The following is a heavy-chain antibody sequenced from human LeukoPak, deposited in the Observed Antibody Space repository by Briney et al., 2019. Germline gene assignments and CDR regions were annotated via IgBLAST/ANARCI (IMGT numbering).Heavy chain of an antibody. J-gene: IGHJ5*02. CDR2: ISSSGSYI. CDR1: GFTFSSYS. CDR3: ARDPGGYCSSTSCPNWFDP. V-gene: IGHV3-21*01. D-gene: IGHD2-2*01. Sequence: GGSLRLSCAASGFTFSSYSMNWVRQAPGKGLEWVSSISSSGSYIYYADSVKGRFTISRDNAKNSLYLQMNSLRAEDTAVYYCARDPGGYCSSTSCPNWFDPWGQGTLVTVSS.